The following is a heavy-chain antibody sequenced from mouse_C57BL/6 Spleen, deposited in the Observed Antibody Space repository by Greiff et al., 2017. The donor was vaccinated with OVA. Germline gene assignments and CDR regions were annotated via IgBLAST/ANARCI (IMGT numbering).Heavy chain of an antibody. Sequence: EVKLMESGGGLVKPGGSLKLSCAASGFTFSDYGMHWVRQAPEQGLEWVAYISSGSSTIYYADTVKGRFTISRDNAKNTLFLQMTSLRSEDTAMYYCARGTTWFAYWGQGTLVTVSA. V-gene: IGHV5-17*01. D-gene: IGHD1-3*01. CDR2: ISSGSSTI. CDR3: ARGTTWFAY. J-gene: IGHJ3*01. CDR1: GFTFSDYG.